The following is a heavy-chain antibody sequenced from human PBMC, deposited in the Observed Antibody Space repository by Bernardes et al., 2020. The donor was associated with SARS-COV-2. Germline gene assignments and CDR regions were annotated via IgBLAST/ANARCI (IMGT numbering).Heavy chain of an antibody. V-gene: IGHV4-31*03. D-gene: IGHD3-3*01. CDR3: ARGGITIFGVVQSFDY. CDR1: GGSISSGGYY. J-gene: IGHJ4*02. Sequence: LSLTCTFSGGSISSGGYYWRWIRQHPGKGLEWIGYIYYSGSTYYNPSLKSRVTISVDTSKNQFSLKLSSVTAADMSVYYCARGGITIFGVVQSFDYWGQGTLVTVSS. CDR2: IYYSGST.